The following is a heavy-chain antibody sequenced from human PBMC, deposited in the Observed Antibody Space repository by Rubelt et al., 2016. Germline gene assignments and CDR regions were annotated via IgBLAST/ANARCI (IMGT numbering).Heavy chain of an antibody. CDR3: ARGRDDTSYFDY. J-gene: IGHJ4*02. D-gene: IGHD1-1*01. CDR2: INHSGST. V-gene: IGHV4-34*01. CDR1: GGSFSGYY. Sequence: QVQLQQWGAGLLKPSETLSLTCAVYGGSFSGYYWRWLRQPPGKVLDWIGEINHSGSTNYKPSLEGGVYMSWEEAKNQCSVELGCGTDADSAVYYCARGRDDTSYFDYWGQGTLVTVSS.